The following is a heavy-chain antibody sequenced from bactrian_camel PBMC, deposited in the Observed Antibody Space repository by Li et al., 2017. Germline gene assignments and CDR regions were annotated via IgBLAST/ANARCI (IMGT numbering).Heavy chain of an antibody. CDR1: RYTYSSYC. D-gene: IGHD6*01. V-gene: IGHV3S53*01. CDR2: ICPGHDA. Sequence: HVQLVESGGGSVQAGGSLRLSCDASRYTYSSYCMGWSRQAPGKEREGVAAICPGHDADYADSLEGRFTVSMDNDKNTLYLQMDRLKPEDTGIYYCAADLSGGSWWGWWYEYNYKGQGTQVTVS. J-gene: IGHJ4*01. CDR3: AADLSGGSWWGWWYEYNY.